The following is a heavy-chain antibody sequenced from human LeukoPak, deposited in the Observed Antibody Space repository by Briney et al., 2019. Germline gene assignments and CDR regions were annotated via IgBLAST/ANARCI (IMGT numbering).Heavy chain of an antibody. J-gene: IGHJ4*02. CDR3: ARDLRSSTSLDY. D-gene: IGHD2-2*01. Sequence: GRSLRLSCAASGFTFSSYAMHWVRQAPGKGLEWVAVISYDGSNKYYADSVKGRFTISRDNSKNTLYLQMNSLRAEDTAVYYCARDLRSSTSLDYWGQGTPVTVSS. V-gene: IGHV3-30-3*01. CDR2: ISYDGSNK. CDR1: GFTFSSYA.